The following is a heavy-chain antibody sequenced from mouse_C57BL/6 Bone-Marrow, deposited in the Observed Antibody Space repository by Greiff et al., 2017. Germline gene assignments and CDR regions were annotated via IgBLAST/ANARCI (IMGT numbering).Heavy chain of an antibody. V-gene: IGHV14-4*01. CDR2: IDPENGDT. D-gene: IGHD4-1*01. Sequence: VQLQQSGAELVRPGASVKLSCTASGFNIKDDYMHWVKQRPEQGLEWLGWIDPENGDTEYAPQFQGKATIPADTSTNTAYLQLSSLTSEDTAVYYCTLANWDDDWGKGTSLTVSS. CDR1: GFNIKDDY. CDR3: TLANWDDD. J-gene: IGHJ2*02.